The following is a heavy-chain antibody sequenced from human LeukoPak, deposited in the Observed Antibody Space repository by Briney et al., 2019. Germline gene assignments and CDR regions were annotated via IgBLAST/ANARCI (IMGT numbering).Heavy chain of an antibody. J-gene: IGHJ5*02. Sequence: PSETLSLTCAVSGGSISSSNWWSWVRQPPGKGLEWIGEIYHSGSTNYNPSLKSRVTISVDKSKNQFSLKLSSVTAADTAVYYCARERVTMVRGRRNWFDPWGQGTLVTVSS. CDR1: GGSISSSNW. CDR2: IYHSGST. D-gene: IGHD3-10*01. V-gene: IGHV4-4*02. CDR3: ARERVTMVRGRRNWFDP.